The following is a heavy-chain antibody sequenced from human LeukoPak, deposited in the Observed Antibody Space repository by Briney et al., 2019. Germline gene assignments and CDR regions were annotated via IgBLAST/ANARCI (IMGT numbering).Heavy chain of an antibody. D-gene: IGHD3-16*01. J-gene: IGHJ4*02. V-gene: IGHV4-39*01. CDR2: IYYSGST. CDR3: ASGGVLYHSRL. Sequence: SETLSLTCTVSGGSISSYYWGWIRQPPGKGLEWIGSIYYSGSTYYNPSLKSRVTISVDTSKNQFSLKLSSVTAADTAVYYCASGGVLYHSRLWGQGTLVTVSS. CDR1: GGSISSYY.